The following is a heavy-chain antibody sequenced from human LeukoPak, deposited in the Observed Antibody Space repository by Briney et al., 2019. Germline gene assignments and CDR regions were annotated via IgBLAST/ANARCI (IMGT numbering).Heavy chain of an antibody. J-gene: IGHJ4*02. Sequence: PSETLSLTCTVSGGSIIGYYWTWIRQPPGKGLEWIGYIYYSGSTNHNPSLKSRVTISVDTSKNQFSLKLSSVTAADTAVYYCANTGGGIAAATYWGQGTQVTVSS. D-gene: IGHD6-13*01. CDR3: ANTGGGIAAATY. CDR2: IYYSGST. CDR1: GGSIIGYY. V-gene: IGHV4-59*01.